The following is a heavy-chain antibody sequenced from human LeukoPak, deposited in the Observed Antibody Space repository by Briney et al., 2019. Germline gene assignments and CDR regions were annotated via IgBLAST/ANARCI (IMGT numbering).Heavy chain of an antibody. D-gene: IGHD5-24*01. J-gene: IGHJ4*02. CDR3: ASGIEMATLMVY. CDR1: GFTFSSYS. Sequence: GGSLRLSCAASGFTFSSYSMNWVRQAPGKGLEWVSSISSSSSYIYYADSVKGRFTISRDNAKNSLYLQMNSLRAEDTAVYYCASGIEMATLMVYWGQGTLVTVSS. V-gene: IGHV3-21*01. CDR2: ISSSSSYI.